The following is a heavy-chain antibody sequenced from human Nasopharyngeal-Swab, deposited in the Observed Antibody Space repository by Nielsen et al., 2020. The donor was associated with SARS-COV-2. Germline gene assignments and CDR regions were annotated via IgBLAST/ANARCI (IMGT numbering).Heavy chain of an antibody. CDR2: ISSSSSKS. V-gene: IGHV3-48*02. CDR1: GFTISTNG. CDR3: ARDFAIVGATLDN. D-gene: IGHD1-26*01. Sequence: GGSLRLSCAASGFTISTNGMHWVRQAPGKGLEWLAYISSSSSKSYYADSVKGRFTISRDNPKNSLFLQMNSLRDEDMAVYYCARDFAIVGATLDNWGQGTLVTVSS. J-gene: IGHJ4*02.